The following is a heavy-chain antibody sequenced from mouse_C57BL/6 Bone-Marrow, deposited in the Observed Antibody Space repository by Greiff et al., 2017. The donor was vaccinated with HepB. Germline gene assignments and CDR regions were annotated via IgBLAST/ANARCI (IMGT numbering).Heavy chain of an antibody. V-gene: IGHV5-6*01. CDR2: ISSGGSYT. CDR3: ARQFFAY. Sequence: EVKLQESGGDLVKPGGSLKLSCAASGFTFSSYGMSWVRQTPDKRLEWVATISSGGSYTYYPDSVKGRFTISRDNAKNTLYLQMSSLKSEDTAMYYCARQFFAYWGQGTLVTVSA. J-gene: IGHJ3*01. CDR1: GFTFSSYG.